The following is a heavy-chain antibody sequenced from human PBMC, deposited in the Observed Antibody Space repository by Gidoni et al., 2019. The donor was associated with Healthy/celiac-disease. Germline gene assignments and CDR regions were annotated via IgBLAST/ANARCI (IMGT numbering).Heavy chain of an antibody. CDR3: ARDHYGDYQGNWFDP. CDR1: RGSFSGYY. V-gene: IGHV4-34*01. CDR2: INHSGLT. D-gene: IGHD4-17*01. J-gene: IGHJ5*02. Sequence: QVQLQQWGAGLLKPSESLSLTCPVYRGSFSGYYWSWIRQPPGKGLEWIREINHSGLTNYNPSLKRRVTISVDTSKNQFSLKLSSVTAADTAVYYCARDHYGDYQGNWFDPWGQGTLVTVSS.